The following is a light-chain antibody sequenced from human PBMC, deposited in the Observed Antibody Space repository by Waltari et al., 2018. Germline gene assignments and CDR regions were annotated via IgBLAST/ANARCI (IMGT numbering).Light chain of an antibody. Sequence: SYELTQPPSVSVSPGQTAMITCSGDALPKQYAYWYQLRPGQAPVLVIYKDSGRPSGSPERVSGSSSGTTVTLTISGVQAEDEADYYCQSADSSGTYYVFGTGTKVTVL. J-gene: IGLJ1*01. CDR2: KDS. CDR1: ALPKQY. CDR3: QSADSSGTYYV. V-gene: IGLV3-25*03.